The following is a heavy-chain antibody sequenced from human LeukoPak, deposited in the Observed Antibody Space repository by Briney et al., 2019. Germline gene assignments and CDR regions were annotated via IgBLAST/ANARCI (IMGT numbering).Heavy chain of an antibody. CDR1: GYTFTSYA. D-gene: IGHD3-10*01. CDR3: ARGALLWFGETYYYYGMDV. V-gene: IGHV1-3*01. J-gene: IGHJ6*04. CDR2: INAGNGNT. Sequence: ASVTVSCKASGYTFTSYAMHWVRQAPGQRLERMGWINAGNGNTKYSQKFQGRVTITRDTSASTAYMELSSLRSEDTAVYYCARGALLWFGETYYYYGMDVWGKGTTVTVSS.